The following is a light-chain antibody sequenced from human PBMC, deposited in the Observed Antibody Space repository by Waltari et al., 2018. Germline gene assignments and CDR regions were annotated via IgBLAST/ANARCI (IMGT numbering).Light chain of an antibody. CDR2: KNN. V-gene: IGLV3-1*01. Sequence: SYELTQPPSVSVSPGQTASITCSGDKLGDKYASWYQQKPGQSPVVVIYKNNKRPSGIPERFSGSNSGNTATLTISGTQAMDEADYYCQAWDSSTAHVVFGGGTKLTVL. CDR1: KLGDKY. J-gene: IGLJ2*01. CDR3: QAWDSSTAHVV.